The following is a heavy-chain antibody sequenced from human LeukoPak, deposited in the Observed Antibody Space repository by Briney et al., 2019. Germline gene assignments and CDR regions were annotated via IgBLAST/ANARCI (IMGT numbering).Heavy chain of an antibody. J-gene: IGHJ5*02. Sequence: SQTLSLTCTVSGGSISSGSYYWSWIRQPAGKEPEWIGRIYTSGCTNYNPSLESRVTISGDRSKNQFSLKLSSVTAADTAVYYCARDVDTAMGKGSWFDPWGQGTLVTVSS. V-gene: IGHV4-61*02. D-gene: IGHD5-18*01. CDR1: GGSISSGSYY. CDR3: ARDVDTAMGKGSWFDP. CDR2: IYTSGCT.